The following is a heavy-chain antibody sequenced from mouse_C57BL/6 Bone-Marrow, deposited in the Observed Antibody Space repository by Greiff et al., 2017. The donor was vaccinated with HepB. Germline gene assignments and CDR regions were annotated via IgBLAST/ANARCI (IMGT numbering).Heavy chain of an antibody. CDR2: IDPSDSYT. J-gene: IGHJ3*01. V-gene: IGHV1-50*01. Sequence: VQLQQPGAELVKPGASVKLSCKASGYTFTSYWMQWVKQRPGQGLEWIGEIDPSDSYTNYNQKFKGKATLTVDTSSSTAYIQLSSLTSEDSAVYYCARGDSWFAYWGQGTLVTVSA. CDR3: ARGDSWFAY. D-gene: IGHD3-3*01. CDR1: GYTFTSYW.